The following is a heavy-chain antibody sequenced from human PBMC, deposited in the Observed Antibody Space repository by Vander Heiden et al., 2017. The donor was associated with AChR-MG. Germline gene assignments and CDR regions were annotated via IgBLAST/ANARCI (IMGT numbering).Heavy chain of an antibody. D-gene: IGHD3-3*01. CDR3: AKGVYDFSF. CDR2: ISAYSGNT. V-gene: IGHV1-18*01. CDR1: GYTFSSHG. J-gene: IGHJ4*02. Sequence: QVQLVQSGPEVKKPGASVRVSCKASGYTFSSHGITWARQAPGQGLEWMGFISAYSGNTKSAQNFQARLTMTTDTSTSTAYMELRGLGYDDTAVYYCAKGVYDFSFWGQGTPVTVSS.